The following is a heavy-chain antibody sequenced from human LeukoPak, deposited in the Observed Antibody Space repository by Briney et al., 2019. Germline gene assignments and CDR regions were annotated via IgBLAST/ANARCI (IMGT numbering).Heavy chain of an antibody. CDR2: IYYSGST. V-gene: IGHV4-39*01. CDR3: ARQALWFFDH. Sequence: KPSETLSLTCTVSGGSISSSSYYWGWIRQPPGKGLEWIGSIYYSGSTYYNPSLKSRVTISVDTSKNQFSLKLSSVTAADTAVYYCARQALWFFDHWGQGTLVTVSS. CDR1: GGSISSSSYY. D-gene: IGHD2-21*01. J-gene: IGHJ4*02.